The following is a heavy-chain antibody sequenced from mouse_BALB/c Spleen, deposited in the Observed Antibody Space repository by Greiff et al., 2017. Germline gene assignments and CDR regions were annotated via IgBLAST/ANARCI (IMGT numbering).Heavy chain of an antibody. V-gene: IGHV5-9-3*01. Sequence: EVKLVESGGGLVKPGGSLKLSCAASGFTFSSYAMSWVRQTPEKRLEWVATISSGGSYTYYPDSVKGRFTISRDNAKNTLYLQMSSLRSEDTAMYYCARNRDGYYVGGYFDYWGQGTTLTVSS. CDR1: GFTFSSYA. J-gene: IGHJ2*01. D-gene: IGHD2-3*01. CDR3: ARNRDGYYVGGYFDY. CDR2: ISSGGSYT.